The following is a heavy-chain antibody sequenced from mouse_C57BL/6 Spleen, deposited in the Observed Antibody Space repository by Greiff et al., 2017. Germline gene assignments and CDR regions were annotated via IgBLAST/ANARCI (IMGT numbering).Heavy chain of an antibody. CDR1: GFSLTSYG. CDR2: IWSDGST. D-gene: IGHD2-1*01. Sequence: VKVEESGPGLVAPSQSLSITCTVSGFSLTSYGVHWVRQPPGKGLEWLVVIWSDGSTTYNSALKSRLSISKDNSKSQVFLKMNSLQTDDTAMYYCARQNDNFRAMDYWGQGTSVTVSS. V-gene: IGHV2-6-1*01. CDR3: ARQNDNFRAMDY. J-gene: IGHJ4*01.